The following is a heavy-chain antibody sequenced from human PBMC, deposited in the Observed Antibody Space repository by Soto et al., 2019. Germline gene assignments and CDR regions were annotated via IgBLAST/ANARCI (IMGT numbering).Heavy chain of an antibody. CDR2: IYYDGST. D-gene: IGHD7-27*01. J-gene: IGHJ4*01. Sequence: QVQLQESGPGLVKPSQTLSLTCTVSNISITTDLDYWGWVRQPPGKGLEWIGYIYYDGSTYYNPSLKTPVDMSIDSSQNQFSLRLDSVTGADTAVYYCVWGTNCKTTSTCYRYFDFWGRGTLVTVSS. V-gene: IGHV4-30-4*01. CDR3: VWGTNCKTTSTCYRYFDF. CDR1: NISITTDLDY.